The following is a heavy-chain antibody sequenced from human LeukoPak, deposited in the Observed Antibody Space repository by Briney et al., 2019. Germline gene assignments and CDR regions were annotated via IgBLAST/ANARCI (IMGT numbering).Heavy chain of an antibody. CDR3: ARASVRCYSTSCYAGWFDP. V-gene: IGHV4-59*01. D-gene: IGHD2-2*01. Sequence: SETLSLICTVSGGSISSYYWSWIRQPPGKGLEWIGYIYYSGSTNYNPSLKSRVTISVDTSKNQFSLKLSSVTAADTAVYYCARASVRCYSTSCYAGWFDPWGQGTLVTVSS. CDR1: GGSISSYY. J-gene: IGHJ5*02. CDR2: IYYSGST.